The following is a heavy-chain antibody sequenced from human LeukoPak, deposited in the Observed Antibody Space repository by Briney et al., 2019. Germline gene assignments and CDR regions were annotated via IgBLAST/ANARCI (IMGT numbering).Heavy chain of an antibody. CDR2: ISGSGGST. V-gene: IGHV3-23*01. CDR3: AKGPEYSYGLDYFDY. Sequence: PGGSLRLSCAASGFTFSSYAMSSVRQAPGKGLEWVSAISGSGGSTYYADSVKGRFTISRDNSKNTLYLQMNSLRAEDTAVYYCAKGPEYSYGLDYFDYWGQGTLVTVSS. J-gene: IGHJ4*02. CDR1: GFTFSSYA. D-gene: IGHD5-18*01.